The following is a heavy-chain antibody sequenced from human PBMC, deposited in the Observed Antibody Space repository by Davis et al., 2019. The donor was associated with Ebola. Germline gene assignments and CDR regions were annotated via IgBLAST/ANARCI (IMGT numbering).Heavy chain of an antibody. CDR1: GASISDYN. Sequence: MPSETLSLTCNVSGASISDYNWSWIRQPPGKGLEWIGYRYYRGNTNYNPSLKSRVLISADTSRNIFSLNLSSVTAADTAVYYCARVTMVRGVNFYHYYGVDVWGTGTTVTVSS. CDR2: RYYRGNT. J-gene: IGHJ6*04. D-gene: IGHD3-10*01. V-gene: IGHV4-59*01. CDR3: ARVTMVRGVNFYHYYGVDV.